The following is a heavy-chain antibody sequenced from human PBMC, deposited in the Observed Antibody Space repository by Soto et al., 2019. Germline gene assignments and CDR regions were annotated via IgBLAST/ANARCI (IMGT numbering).Heavy chain of an antibody. CDR1: GGTFSSYA. Sequence: ASVKVSCKASGGTFSSYAISWVRQAPGQGLEWMGGIIPIFGTANYAQKFQGRVTITADESTSTAYMELSSLRSEDTAVYYCARVPDSSGYYDYYYYYYGMDVWGQGTTVTVSS. J-gene: IGHJ6*02. D-gene: IGHD3-22*01. V-gene: IGHV1-69*13. CDR2: IIPIFGTA. CDR3: ARVPDSSGYYDYYYYYYGMDV.